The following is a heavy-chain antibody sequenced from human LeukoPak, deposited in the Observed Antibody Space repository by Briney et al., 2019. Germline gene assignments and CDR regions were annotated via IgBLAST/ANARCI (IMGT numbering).Heavy chain of an antibody. Sequence: ASVKVSCKASGYTFSSYGISWVRQAPGQGLEWMGWISAYNGNANYAQKLQGRVTMTTDTSTSTAYMELRSLRSDDTAVYYCARERITMVRGAHDYWGQGTLVTVSS. V-gene: IGHV1-18*01. CDR1: GYTFSSYG. J-gene: IGHJ4*02. CDR2: ISAYNGNA. D-gene: IGHD3-10*01. CDR3: ARERITMVRGAHDY.